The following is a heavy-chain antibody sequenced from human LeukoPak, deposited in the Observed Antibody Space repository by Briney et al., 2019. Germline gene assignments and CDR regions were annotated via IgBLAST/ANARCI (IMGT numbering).Heavy chain of an antibody. V-gene: IGHV3-30-3*01. Sequence: PGRSLRLSCAASGFTFSSYAMHWVCQAPGKGLEWVAVISYDGSNKYYADSVKGRFTISRDNSKNTLYLQMNSLRAEDTAVYYCARDWPLYDYVWGSRGAGELDYWGQGTLVTVSS. CDR2: ISYDGSNK. CDR3: ARDWPLYDYVWGSRGAGELDY. D-gene: IGHD3-16*01. J-gene: IGHJ4*02. CDR1: GFTFSSYA.